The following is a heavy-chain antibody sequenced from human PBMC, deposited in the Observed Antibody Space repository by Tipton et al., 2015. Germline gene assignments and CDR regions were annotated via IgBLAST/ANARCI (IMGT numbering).Heavy chain of an antibody. CDR1: GGSVTSGSYY. CDR2: ISYTDGA. J-gene: IGHJ6*02. D-gene: IGHD5-24*01. CDR3: ARDLEHGMDV. Sequence: GLVKSSENLSLTCTVSGGSVTSGSYYWSWIRQPPGKGLEWIGYISYTDGAHYNPALKSRVTISVDTSKNQFSLTLNSVAAADTAVYYCARDLEHGMDVWGHGTTVTVSS. V-gene: IGHV4-61*01.